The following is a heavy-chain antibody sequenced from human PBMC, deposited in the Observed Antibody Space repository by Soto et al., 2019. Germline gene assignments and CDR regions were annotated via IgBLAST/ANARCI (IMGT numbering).Heavy chain of an antibody. J-gene: IGHJ4*02. CDR1: GYTFTSYA. D-gene: IGHD3-10*01. Sequence: QVQLVQSGAEVKKPGASVKVSCKASGYTFTSYAMHWVRQAPGQRLEWMGWINAGNGNTKYSQKFQGRVTITRDTSASTAYMELGSLRSEDTAVYYCARTTVWFGELYYWGQGTLVTVSS. CDR2: INAGNGNT. V-gene: IGHV1-3*01. CDR3: ARTTVWFGELYY.